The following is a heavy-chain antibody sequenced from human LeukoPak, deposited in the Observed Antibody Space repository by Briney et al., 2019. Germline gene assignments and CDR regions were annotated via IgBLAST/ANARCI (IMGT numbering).Heavy chain of an antibody. CDR1: GFTFNAFG. J-gene: IGHJ4*02. Sequence: GGSLRLSCAASGFTFNAFGMSWVRQAPGKGLKWVSVIYSGGSTYYADSVKGRFTISRDNSKNTLYLQMNSLRAEDTAVYYCARVRSGYELYFDYWGQGALVTVSS. CDR3: ARVRSGYELYFDY. V-gene: IGHV3-53*01. D-gene: IGHD5-12*01. CDR2: IYSGGST.